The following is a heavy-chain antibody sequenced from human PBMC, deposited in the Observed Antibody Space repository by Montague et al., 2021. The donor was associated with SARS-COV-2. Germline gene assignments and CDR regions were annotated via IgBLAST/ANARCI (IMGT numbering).Heavy chain of an antibody. V-gene: IGHV3-74*01. Sequence: SLRLSCAASGFTFSSYWMHWVRQAPGKGLVWVSRINSDGSSTSYADSVKGRFTISRDNAKNTLYLQVNSLRAEDTAVYYCAREGAVAGIYYYYYYMDVWGKGTTVTVSS. D-gene: IGHD6-19*01. J-gene: IGHJ6*03. CDR3: AREGAVAGIYYYYYYMDV. CDR2: INSDGSST. CDR1: GFTFSSYW.